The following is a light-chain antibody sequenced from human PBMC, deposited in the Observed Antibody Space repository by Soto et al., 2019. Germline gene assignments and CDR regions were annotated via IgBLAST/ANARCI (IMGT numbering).Light chain of an antibody. J-gene: IGKJ2*01. CDR1: ETINGW. Sequence: EIQMTQSPSTLSASISDRVTITCRASETINGWLAWYQQKPGKVPNVLIYKASNLESGVPSRFSGSGSGTDYTLTISSLQPDDFATYYCLQYNAYPHTFGQGTKLEIK. V-gene: IGKV1-5*03. CDR2: KAS. CDR3: LQYNAYPHT.